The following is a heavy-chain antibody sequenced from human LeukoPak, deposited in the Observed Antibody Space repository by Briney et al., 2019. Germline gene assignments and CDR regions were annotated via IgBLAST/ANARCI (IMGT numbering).Heavy chain of an antibody. CDR1: GGSFSGYY. CDR2: INHSGST. D-gene: IGHD3-22*01. J-gene: IGHJ4*02. Sequence: SETLSLTCAVYGGSFSGYYWSWIRQPPGKGLEWIGEINHSGSTNYNPSLKSRVSISVDTSKNQFSLKLSSVTAADTAVYYCASLYYYDSSGFDYWGQGTLVTVSS. V-gene: IGHV4-34*01. CDR3: ASLYYYDSSGFDY.